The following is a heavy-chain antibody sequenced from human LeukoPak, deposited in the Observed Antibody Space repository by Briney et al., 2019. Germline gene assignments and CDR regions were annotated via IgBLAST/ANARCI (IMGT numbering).Heavy chain of an antibody. CDR1: GGSINNYY. CDR2: IYVSGST. Sequence: SETLSLTCTVSGGSINNYYWSWIRQPAGKGLEWIGRIYVSGSTNYNPSLKSRVTMSVDTSKNQFSLNLNSVTAADTAVYYCARDVGAIRGYYYYYVDVWGKGTTVTISS. D-gene: IGHD1-26*01. CDR3: ARDVGAIRGYYYYYVDV. V-gene: IGHV4-4*07. J-gene: IGHJ6*03.